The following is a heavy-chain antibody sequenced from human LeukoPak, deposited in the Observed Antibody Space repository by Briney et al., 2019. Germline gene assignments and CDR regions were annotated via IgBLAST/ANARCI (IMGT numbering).Heavy chain of an antibody. V-gene: IGHV3-11*05. D-gene: IGHD3-22*01. CDR3: ARDRYDSSGTHWFDP. CDR2: IGGSGVYR. Sequence: GGSLRLSCAASGFTFSDYYMSWIRQAPGRGLDWVSYIGGSGVYRNYADSVKGRFTISRDNTKNSLSLQMNSLRVEDTAVYYCARDRYDSSGTHWFDPWGQGTLVTVSS. CDR1: GFTFSDYY. J-gene: IGHJ5*02.